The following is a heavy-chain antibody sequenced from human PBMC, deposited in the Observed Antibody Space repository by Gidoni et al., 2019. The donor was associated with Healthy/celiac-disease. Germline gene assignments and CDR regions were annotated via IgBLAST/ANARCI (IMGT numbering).Heavy chain of an antibody. CDR1: GGSISSSSYY. Sequence: QLQLQESGPGLVKPSETLSLTCTVSGGSISSSSYYWGWIRQPPGKGLAWIGSIYYSGSTYYSPSLKSRVTISVDTSKNQFSLKLSSVTAADTAVYYCARDRGVRTDTDYFDYWGQGTLVTVSS. V-gene: IGHV4-39*07. CDR3: ARDRGVRTDTDYFDY. CDR2: IYYSGST. D-gene: IGHD2-21*01. J-gene: IGHJ4*02.